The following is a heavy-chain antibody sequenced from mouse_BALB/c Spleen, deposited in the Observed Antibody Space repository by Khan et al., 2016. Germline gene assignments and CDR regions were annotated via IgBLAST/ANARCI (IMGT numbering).Heavy chain of an antibody. CDR1: GDSITSGY. D-gene: IGHD1-1*01. CDR3: SRSDGSSYVRAMDY. Sequence: VQLKESGPSLVKPSQTLSLTCSVTGDSITSGYWNWIRKFPGIKLEYMGYISYSGSTYYNPSLKSRISITRDTSKNQYFLQLISVTTEDTATYDCSRSDGSSYVRAMDYWGQGTSVTVSA. CDR2: ISYSGST. J-gene: IGHJ4*01. V-gene: IGHV3-8*02.